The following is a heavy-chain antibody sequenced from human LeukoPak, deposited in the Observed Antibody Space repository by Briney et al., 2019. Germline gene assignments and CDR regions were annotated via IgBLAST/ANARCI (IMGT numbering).Heavy chain of an antibody. CDR1: GYTFTSYY. D-gene: IGHD3-10*01. CDR2: INPSGGST. Sequence: ASVKVSCKASGYTFTSYYMHWVRQAPGQGLEWMGIINPSGGSTSYAQKFQGRVTMTRDTSTSTVYMELSSLRSEDTAVYYCARGMYLPPMVRENWFDPWGQGTLVTVSS. J-gene: IGHJ5*02. V-gene: IGHV1-46*03. CDR3: ARGMYLPPMVRENWFDP.